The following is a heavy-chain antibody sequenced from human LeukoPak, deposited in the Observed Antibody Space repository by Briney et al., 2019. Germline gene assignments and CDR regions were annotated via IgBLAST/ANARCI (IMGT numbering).Heavy chain of an antibody. J-gene: IGHJ4*02. CDR2: IGAYNGST. Sequence: ASVKVSCKASGYTFTSYGISWVRQAPGQGLEWMGWIGAYNGSTNYAQKLQGRVTMTTDTSTSTAYMELRSLRSDDTAVYYCAREEALGSSDYWGQGTLVTVSS. CDR3: AREEALGSSDY. CDR1: GYTFTSYG. D-gene: IGHD6-13*01. V-gene: IGHV1-18*01.